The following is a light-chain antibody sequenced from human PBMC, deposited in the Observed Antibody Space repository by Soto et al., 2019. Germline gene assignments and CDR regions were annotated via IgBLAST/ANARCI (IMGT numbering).Light chain of an antibody. CDR3: SSYAGSNRVV. V-gene: IGLV2-8*01. CDR2: EVN. Sequence: QSALTQPPSASGSPGQSVTISCTGTSSDVGGYNYVSWYQQHPGKAPKLIIYEVNKRPSGVPARFSGSKSGNTASLTVSGLQAEDEADYYCSSYAGSNRVVFGGGTKLIVL. CDR1: SSDVGGYNY. J-gene: IGLJ2*01.